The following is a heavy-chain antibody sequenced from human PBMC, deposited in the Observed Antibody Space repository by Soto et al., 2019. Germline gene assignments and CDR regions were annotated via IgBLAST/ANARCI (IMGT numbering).Heavy chain of an antibody. Sequence: AXXVKVSCKASGYTFTIYAMHWVRQAPGQGLQWMXIINPXGGSTSHAQKXXGRVTMTXXTSTPTVYMELSRLRSQDTAVYYCARAEQWLVDWGQGTLVTVSS. CDR1: GYTFTIYA. CDR2: INPXGGST. D-gene: IGHD6-19*01. J-gene: IGHJ4*02. V-gene: IGHV1-46*01. CDR3: ARAEQWLVD.